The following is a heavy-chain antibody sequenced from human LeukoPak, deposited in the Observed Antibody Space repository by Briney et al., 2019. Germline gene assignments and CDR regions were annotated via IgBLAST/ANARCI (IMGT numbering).Heavy chain of an antibody. CDR2: ISAYNGNT. V-gene: IGHV1-18*01. CDR3: ARDGGYSSGWLYYYYYYMDV. J-gene: IGHJ6*03. D-gene: IGHD6-19*01. CDR1: GYTFTSYG. Sequence: ASVKVSCKASGYTFTSYGISWVRQAPGQGLEWMGWISAYNGNTNYAQKLQGRVTMTTGTSTSTAYMELRSLRSDDTAVYYCARDGGYSSGWLYYYYYYMDVWGKGTTVTVSS.